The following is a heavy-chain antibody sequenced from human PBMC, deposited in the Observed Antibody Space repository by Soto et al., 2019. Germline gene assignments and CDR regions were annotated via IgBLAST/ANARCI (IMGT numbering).Heavy chain of an antibody. CDR3: ARDESRDYYDSSGYLGY. CDR1: GYTFTGYY. Sequence: ASVKVTCKASGYTFTGYYMHWVRQAPGQGLEWMGWINPNSGGTNYAQKFQGWVTTTRNTSISTAYMELSRLRSDDTAVYYCARDESRDYYDSSGYLGYWGQGTLVSVPQ. CDR2: INPNSGGT. D-gene: IGHD3-22*01. V-gene: IGHV1-2*04. J-gene: IGHJ4*02.